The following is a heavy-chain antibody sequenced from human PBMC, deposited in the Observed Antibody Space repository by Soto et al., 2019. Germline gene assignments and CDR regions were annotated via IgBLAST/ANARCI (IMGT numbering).Heavy chain of an antibody. J-gene: IGHJ4*02. CDR1: GFTFSGYG. V-gene: IGHV3-30*03. D-gene: IGHD6-13*01. CDR2: LANDGSYQ. CDR3: VRSSGGSSWYAPDY. Sequence: QVQLVESGGGVVQPGRSLRLSCAASGFTFSGYGMHWVRQAPGEGLQWVAVLANDGSYQYYADSLKGRFTISRDNSKNTLYLQMDSLRPEDTAVYYRVRSSGGSSWYAPDYWGQGTLVTVSP.